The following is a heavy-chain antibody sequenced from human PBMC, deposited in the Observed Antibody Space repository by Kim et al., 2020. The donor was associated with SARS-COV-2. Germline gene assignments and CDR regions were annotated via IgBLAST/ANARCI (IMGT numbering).Heavy chain of an antibody. Sequence: SETLSLTCTVSGGSINSNTYYWNWIRQPAGKGLEWIGRVYSSGGTDYNPSLKSRVTMSIDTSKNQFSVQLNSVTAADTAVYYCARDRSGVGLYYFDYWGQGILVTVSS. V-gene: IGHV4-61*02. J-gene: IGHJ4*02. CDR2: VYSSGGT. CDR1: GGSINSNTYY. CDR3: ARDRSGVGLYYFDY. D-gene: IGHD3-10*01.